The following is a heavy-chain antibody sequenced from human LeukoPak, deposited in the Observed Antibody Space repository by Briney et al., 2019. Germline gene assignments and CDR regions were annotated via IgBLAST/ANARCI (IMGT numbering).Heavy chain of an antibody. Sequence: ASVKVSCKASGYTFTDYYIHWVRQAPGPGLEWMGWVNPNSGGTYYAQKFQGRVTMTRDTSIRTAYMELSGLRSDDTAVYYCAREGGGAAPGYWFDPWGQGTLVTVSS. J-gene: IGHJ5*02. CDR2: VNPNSGGT. D-gene: IGHD6-13*01. V-gene: IGHV1-2*02. CDR1: GYTFTDYY. CDR3: AREGGGAAPGYWFDP.